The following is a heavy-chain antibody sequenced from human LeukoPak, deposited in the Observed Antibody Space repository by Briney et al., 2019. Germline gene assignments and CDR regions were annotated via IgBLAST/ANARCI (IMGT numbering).Heavy chain of an antibody. CDR1: GVSISSGGYS. D-gene: IGHD4-17*01. CDR3: ARDGENGDLYY. Sequence: KPSETLSLTCAVSGVSISSGGYSWSWIRQPPGKGLEWIGYIYHSGSTYYNPSLKSRVTISVDRSKNQFSLKLSSVTAADTAVYYCARDGENGDLYYWGQGTLVTVSS. CDR2: IYHSGST. V-gene: IGHV4-30-2*01. J-gene: IGHJ4*02.